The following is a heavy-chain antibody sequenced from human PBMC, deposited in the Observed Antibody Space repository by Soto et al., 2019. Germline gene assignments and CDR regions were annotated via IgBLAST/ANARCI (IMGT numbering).Heavy chain of an antibody. CDR2: INAGNGNT. V-gene: IGHV1-3*01. Sequence: ASVKVSCKASGYTFTSYAMHWVRQAPGQRLEWMGWINAGNGNTKYSQKFQGRVTITRDTSASTAYMELSSLRSEDTAVYYCARGPTTVTTGWWFDPWGQGTLVTVS. D-gene: IGHD4-17*01. CDR3: ARGPTTVTTGWWFDP. J-gene: IGHJ5*02. CDR1: GYTFTSYA.